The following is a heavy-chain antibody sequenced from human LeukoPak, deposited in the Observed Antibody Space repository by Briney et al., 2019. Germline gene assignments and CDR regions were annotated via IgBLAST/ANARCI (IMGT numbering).Heavy chain of an antibody. Sequence: ASVKVSCKASGYTFTGHYLHWVRQAPGQGLEWVGWINPFTGATKTAQTFQGRVTLTRDTSISTASMELSRLSSDDTAVYYCARCLFRSSWVFDLWGPGTLVSVSS. CDR2: INPFTGAT. CDR1: GYTFTGHY. V-gene: IGHV1-2*02. J-gene: IGHJ4*02. CDR3: ARCLFRSSWVFDL. D-gene: IGHD6-13*01.